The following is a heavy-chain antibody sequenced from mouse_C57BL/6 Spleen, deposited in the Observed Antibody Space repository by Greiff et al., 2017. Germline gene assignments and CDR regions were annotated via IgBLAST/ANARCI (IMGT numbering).Heavy chain of an antibody. CDR1: GYTFTSYW. CDR3: SRARRYYGSSYFDC. D-gene: IGHD1-1*01. Sequence: QVQLKQSGAELAKPGASVKLSCKASGYTFTSYWMHWVKQRPGQGLEWIGYINPSSGYTKYNQKFKDKATLTVDKSSSTAYLQLSSLTYEYSAVYYCSRARRYYGSSYFDCWGQGTTLTVSS. J-gene: IGHJ2*01. V-gene: IGHV1-7*01. CDR2: INPSSGYT.